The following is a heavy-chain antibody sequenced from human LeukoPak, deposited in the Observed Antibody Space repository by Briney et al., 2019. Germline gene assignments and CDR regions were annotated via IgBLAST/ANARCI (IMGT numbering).Heavy chain of an antibody. V-gene: IGHV4-34*01. J-gene: IGHJ4*02. CDR3: ARRTNSSGWSVTIDY. Sequence: SETLSLTCAVYGGSFSGYYWSWIRQPPGKGLEWIGEINHSGSTNYNPSLKSRVTISVDTSKNQFSLKLSSVTAADTAVYYCARRTNSSGWSVTIDYWGQGTLVTVSS. D-gene: IGHD6-19*01. CDR1: GGSFSGYY. CDR2: INHSGST.